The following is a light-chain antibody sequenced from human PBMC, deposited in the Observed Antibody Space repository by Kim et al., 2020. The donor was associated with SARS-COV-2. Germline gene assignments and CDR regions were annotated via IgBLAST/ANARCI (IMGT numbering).Light chain of an antibody. CDR1: QSVSSYY. J-gene: IGKJ3*01. Sequence: EIVLTQSPGTLSLSPGERATLSCRASQSVSSYYLAWYQQKPAQAPRLPIYGASSRATGIPDRFSGSGSGTDFTLTISRLEPEDFGVYFCQQYGTSPFTFGPGTKVDIK. CDR3: QQYGTSPFT. CDR2: GAS. V-gene: IGKV3-20*01.